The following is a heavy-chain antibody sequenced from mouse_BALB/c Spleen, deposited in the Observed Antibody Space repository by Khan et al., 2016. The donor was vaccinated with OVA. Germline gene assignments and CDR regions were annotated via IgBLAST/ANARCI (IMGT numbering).Heavy chain of an antibody. CDR2: INPSTGYT. Sequence: QVQLKQSGAELAKPGASVKMSCKASGYTFINYWILWIKQRPGQGLEWIGYINPSTGYTEYNQNFKDKATLTADISSSPAYMQLSSLTSEDSAVYYCARRGLRWDFDYWGQGTTLTVSS. D-gene: IGHD1-1*01. CDR3: ARRGLRWDFDY. V-gene: IGHV1-7*01. J-gene: IGHJ2*01. CDR1: GYTFINYW.